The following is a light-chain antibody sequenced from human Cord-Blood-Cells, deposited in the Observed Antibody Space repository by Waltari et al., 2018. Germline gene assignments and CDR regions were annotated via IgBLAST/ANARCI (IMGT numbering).Light chain of an antibody. J-gene: IGKJ3*01. CDR2: DAS. CDR3: QQYDNLLIFT. Sequence: DIQMTQSPSSLSASVGDRVTITCQASQDISNYLNWYQQKPGKAPKLLIYDASNLETGVPSRFSGSGSGTDFTCTISSLQPEDIATYYCQQYDNLLIFTFGPGTKVDIK. CDR1: QDISNY. V-gene: IGKV1-33*01.